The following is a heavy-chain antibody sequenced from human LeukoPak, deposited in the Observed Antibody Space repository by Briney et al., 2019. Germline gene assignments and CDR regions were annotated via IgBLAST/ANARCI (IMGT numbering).Heavy chain of an antibody. CDR2: IYTSGST. D-gene: IGHD2-2*01. CDR1: GGSISSGSYY. J-gene: IGHJ4*02. Sequence: SQTLSLTCTVSGGSISSGSYYWSWIRQPAGEGLEWIGRIYTSGSTNYNPSLKSRVTISVDTSKNQFSLKLSSVTAADTAVYYCAREKILPAAIPFDYWGQGTLVTVSS. V-gene: IGHV4-61*02. CDR3: AREKILPAAIPFDY.